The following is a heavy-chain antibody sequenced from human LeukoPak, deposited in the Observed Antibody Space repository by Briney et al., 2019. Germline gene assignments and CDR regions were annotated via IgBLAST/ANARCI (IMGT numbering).Heavy chain of an antibody. D-gene: IGHD5-18*01. CDR1: GGSISSSSYY. CDR3: ARLTWIQSYFDY. Sequence: PSETLSLTCTVSGGSISSSSYYWGWLRQPPGKGLEWIGSIYYSGSTYYNPSLKSRVTISVDTSKNQFSLKLSSVTAADTAVYYCARLTWIQSYFDYWGQGTLVTVSS. V-gene: IGHV4-39*01. J-gene: IGHJ4*02. CDR2: IYYSGST.